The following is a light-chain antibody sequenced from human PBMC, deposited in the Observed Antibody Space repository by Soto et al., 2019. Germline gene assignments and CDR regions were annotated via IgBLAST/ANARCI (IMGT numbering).Light chain of an antibody. J-gene: IGLJ1*01. V-gene: IGLV2-14*01. Sequence: QSVLTQPASVSGSPGQSITISCTGTSSDVGGYNYVSWYQQHPGKAPKLMIYEVSNRPSGVSNRFSGSKSGNTASLTISGLQAEDEADYYYCSYTSSSTLDVFGTGTKVTVL. CDR2: EVS. CDR3: CSYTSSSTLDV. CDR1: SSDVGGYNY.